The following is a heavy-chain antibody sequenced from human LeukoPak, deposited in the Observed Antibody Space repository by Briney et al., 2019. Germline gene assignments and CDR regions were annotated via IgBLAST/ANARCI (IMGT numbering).Heavy chain of an antibody. Sequence: PSETLSLTCAVYGGSFSGYYWSWIRQPPGKGLEWIGEINHSGSTNYNPSLKSRVTISVDTSKNQFSLKLSSVTAADTAVYYCAREVVGTMVRGATLGNYWGQGTLVTVSS. J-gene: IGHJ4*02. CDR3: AREVVGTMVRGATLGNY. CDR2: INHSGST. V-gene: IGHV4-34*01. D-gene: IGHD3-10*01. CDR1: GGSFSGYY.